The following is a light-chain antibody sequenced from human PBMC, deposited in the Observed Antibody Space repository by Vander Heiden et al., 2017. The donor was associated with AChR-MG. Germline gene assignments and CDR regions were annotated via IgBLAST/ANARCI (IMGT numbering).Light chain of an antibody. Sequence: DIQMTQSPSTLSASVGDRVTITCRASQSLGNWVAWYQQKPGKAPKLLIFKTSNLENGVPSRFSGSGAGTEFTLTINGLQPDDFATYYCQLDYISSRAFGPGTKLDIK. CDR2: KTS. J-gene: IGKJ3*01. CDR3: QLDYISSRA. CDR1: QSLGNW. V-gene: IGKV1-5*03.